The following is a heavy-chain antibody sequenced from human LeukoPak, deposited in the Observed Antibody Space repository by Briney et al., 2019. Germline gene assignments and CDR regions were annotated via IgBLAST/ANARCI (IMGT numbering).Heavy chain of an antibody. CDR3: ATFSLAARHYYYYYYMDV. J-gene: IGHJ6*03. D-gene: IGHD6-6*01. V-gene: IGHV1-69*01. CDR2: IIPIFGTA. CDR1: GGTFSSYA. Sequence: SVKVSCKASGGTFSSYAISWVRQAPGQGLEWMGGIIPIFGTANYAQKFQGRVTITADESTSTAYMELSSLRSEDTAVYYCATFSLAARHYYYYYYMDVWGKGTTVTVSS.